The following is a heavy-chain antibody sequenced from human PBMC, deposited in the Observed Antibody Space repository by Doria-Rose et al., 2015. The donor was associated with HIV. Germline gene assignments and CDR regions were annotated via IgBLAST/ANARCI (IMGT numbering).Heavy chain of an antibody. Sequence: QITLKESGPVLVQPTETLTLTCTVSGVSLSSTGMGVSWIRQTPWKELEWLANILSDDERSYKTSLKSRLTISRGTSKSQVVLTMTDMDPVDTVTYYCARIKSSRWYHKYYFDFWGQGTLVIASA. J-gene: IGHJ4*02. CDR1: GVSLSSTGMG. D-gene: IGHD6-13*01. CDR2: ILSDDER. V-gene: IGHV2-26*01. CDR3: ARIKSSRWYHKYYFDF.